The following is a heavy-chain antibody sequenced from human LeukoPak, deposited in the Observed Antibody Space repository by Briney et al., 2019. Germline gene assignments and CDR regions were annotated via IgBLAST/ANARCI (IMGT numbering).Heavy chain of an antibody. V-gene: IGHV3-7*01. CDR1: GFTFDKYW. J-gene: IGHJ4*02. CDR2: INQDGRVK. Sequence: GGSLRLSCAPSGFTFDKYWMDWVRQAPGKGLGWGAQINQDGRVKHYVDSVKGRFTISRDNAKNLVSLQMSSLRAEDTAVYYCARGSDYSNGNIYEDDFEYWGQGTLVTVSS. CDR3: ARGSDYSNGNIYEDDFEY. D-gene: IGHD2-8*01.